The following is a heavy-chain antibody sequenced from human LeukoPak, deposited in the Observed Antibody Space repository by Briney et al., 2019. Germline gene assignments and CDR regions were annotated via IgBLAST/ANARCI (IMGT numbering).Heavy chain of an antibody. CDR2: IWYDGSNK. Sequence: GGSLRLSCAASGFTFSSYGMHWVRQAPGKGLEWVAVIWYDGSNKYYADSVKGRFTISRDNSKNTLCLQMNSLRAEDTAVYYCARAYYYGSGNYFDYWGQGTLVTVSS. CDR1: GFTFSSYG. J-gene: IGHJ4*02. CDR3: ARAYYYGSGNYFDY. V-gene: IGHV3-33*01. D-gene: IGHD3-10*01.